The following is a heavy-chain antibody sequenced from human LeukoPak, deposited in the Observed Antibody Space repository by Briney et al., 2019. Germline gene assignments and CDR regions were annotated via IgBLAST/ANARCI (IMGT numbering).Heavy chain of an antibody. CDR3: ARELAARPPHYYYYYYGMDV. Sequence: GGSLRLSCAASGFTFSSYWMSWVRQAPGKGLEWVANIKQDGSEKYYVDSVKGRFTISRDNAKNSLYLQMNSLRAEDTAVYYCARELAARPPHYYYYYYGMDVWGQGTTVTVSS. V-gene: IGHV3-7*03. CDR1: GFTFSSYW. CDR2: IKQDGSEK. J-gene: IGHJ6*02. D-gene: IGHD6-6*01.